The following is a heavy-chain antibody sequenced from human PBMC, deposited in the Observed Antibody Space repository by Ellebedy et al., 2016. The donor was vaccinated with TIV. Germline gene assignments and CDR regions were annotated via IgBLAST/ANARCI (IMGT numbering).Heavy chain of an antibody. Sequence: GESLKISCQTSGYSFPSHWVGWVRPMVGRALEWIEINYPGVSRAWNSPFFLGHVSISVDESLTTAYLQWSSLKTSDSAMYYCARQPAEELGAISFYIASWGQGTPVTVSS. J-gene: IGHJ4*02. CDR2: NYPGVSRA. CDR3: ARQPAEELGAISFYIAS. D-gene: IGHD1-26*01. CDR1: GYSFPSHW. V-gene: IGHV5-51*01.